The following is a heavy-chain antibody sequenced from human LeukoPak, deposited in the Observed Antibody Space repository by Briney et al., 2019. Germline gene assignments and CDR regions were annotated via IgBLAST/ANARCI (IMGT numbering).Heavy chain of an antibody. J-gene: IGHJ4*02. CDR1: GYTFTSYY. D-gene: IGHD3-10*01. CDR2: INPSGGST. Sequence: ASVKVSCTASGYTFTSYYMHWVRQAPGQGPEWMGIINPSGGSTSYAQKFQGRVSMTRDTSTSTVYMELSSLRSEDTAVYYCARDPLPSYGSGSYYNALDYWGQGTLVTVSS. CDR3: ARDPLPSYGSGSYYNALDY. V-gene: IGHV1-46*01.